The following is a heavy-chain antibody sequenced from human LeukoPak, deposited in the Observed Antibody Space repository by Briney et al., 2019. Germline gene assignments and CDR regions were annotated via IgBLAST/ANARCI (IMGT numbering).Heavy chain of an antibody. CDR2: ISSSGSTI. J-gene: IGHJ6*04. V-gene: IGHV3-48*03. Sequence: SGGSLRLSCPASGFTFSSYEMNWVRQAPGKGREWVSYISSSGSTIYYADSVKGRFTISRDNAKNSLYLQMNSLRAEDTAVYHCAELGITMIGGVWGKGTTVTISS. D-gene: IGHD3-10*02. CDR3: AELGITMIGGV. CDR1: GFTFSSYE.